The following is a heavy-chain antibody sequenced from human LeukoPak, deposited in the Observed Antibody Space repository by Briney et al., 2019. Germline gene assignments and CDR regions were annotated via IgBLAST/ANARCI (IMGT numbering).Heavy chain of an antibody. D-gene: IGHD5-12*01. V-gene: IGHV3-23*01. CDR1: GFTFSSYS. CDR2: IGGSAGAI. CDR3: AKWMSRVQAFDI. J-gene: IGHJ3*02. Sequence: PGGSLRLSCAASGFTFSSYSMNWARQAPGKGLEWVACIGGSAGAIYYRDSVKGRFTISRDNSKSTLYLQMNSLRADDTAVYFCAKWMSRVQAFDIWGQGTMVTVSS.